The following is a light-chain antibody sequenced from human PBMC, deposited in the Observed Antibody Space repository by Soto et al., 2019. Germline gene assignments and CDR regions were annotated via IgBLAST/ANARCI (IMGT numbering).Light chain of an antibody. CDR3: QQRSSWPRS. CDR1: QSVSSN. V-gene: IGKV3-11*01. CDR2: YAS. J-gene: IGKJ3*01. Sequence: EIVLTQSPATLSLSPGERATLSCRASQSVSSNFASYQQKPGQAPSLLIYYASNRATGIPARFSGSGAGTDLTLTISSLEPEDVAVYYCQQRSSWPRSFGPGTKVEIK.